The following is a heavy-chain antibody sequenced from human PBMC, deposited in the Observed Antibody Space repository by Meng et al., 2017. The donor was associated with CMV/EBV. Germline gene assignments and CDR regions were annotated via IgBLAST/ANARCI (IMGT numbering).Heavy chain of an antibody. J-gene: IGHJ4*02. V-gene: IGHV3-23*01. D-gene: IGHD2-15*01. CDR3: AKDFRELRDYSINTFDY. Sequence: GESLKISCAASGFTFSSYPMSWVRQAPGKGLEWVSAISGSGGSTYYADSVKGRFTISRDNSKNTLYLQMNSLRAEDTAVYYCAKDFRELRDYSINTFDYWGQGTLVTVSS. CDR2: ISGSGGST. CDR1: GFTFSSYP.